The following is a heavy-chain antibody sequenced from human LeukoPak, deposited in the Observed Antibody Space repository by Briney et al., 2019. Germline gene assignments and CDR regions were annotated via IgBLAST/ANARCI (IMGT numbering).Heavy chain of an antibody. V-gene: IGHV4-34*01. D-gene: IGHD3-3*01. J-gene: IGHJ4*02. CDR1: GGSFSGYY. CDR2: INHSGST. CDR3: ARSRSYYDFWSGYYSFFDY. Sequence: SETLSLTCAVYGGSFSGYYWSWIRQPPGKGLEWIGEINHSGSTNYNPSLKSRVTISVDTSKNQFSLKLSSVTAADTAVYYCARSRSYYDFWSGYYSFFDYWGQGTLVTVSS.